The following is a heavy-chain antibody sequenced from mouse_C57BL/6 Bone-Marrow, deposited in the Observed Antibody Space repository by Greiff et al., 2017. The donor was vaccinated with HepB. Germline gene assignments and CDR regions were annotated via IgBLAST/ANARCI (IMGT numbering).Heavy chain of an antibody. CDR3: TRSLYDYHGVFDY. D-gene: IGHD2-4*01. CDR2: IYPGNSDT. V-gene: IGHV1-5*01. CDR1: GYTFTSYW. J-gene: IGHJ2*01. Sequence: EVQLQQPGAELVKPGASVKMSCKTSGYTFTSYWMHWVKQRPGQGLEWIGAIYPGNSDTSYNQKFKGKAKLTAVTSASTAYMELSSLTNEDSAVYYCTRSLYDYHGVFDYWGQGTTLTVSS.